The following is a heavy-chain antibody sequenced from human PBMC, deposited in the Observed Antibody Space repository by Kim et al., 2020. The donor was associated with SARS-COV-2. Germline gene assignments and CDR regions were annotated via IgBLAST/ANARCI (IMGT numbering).Heavy chain of an antibody. V-gene: IGHV3-33*01. J-gene: IGHJ6*02. CDR3: ARDRGDNSVGYYGMDV. Sequence: GGSLRLSCAAPGFTFSSYAIHWVRQAPGKGLEWVAVIWYDGSDKYYADSVKGRFTISRDNSKNTLYLQMNSLRAEDTAVYYCARDRGDNSVGYYGMDVWGHGTTVTVSS. D-gene: IGHD1-20*01. CDR2: IWYDGSDK. CDR1: GFTFSSYA.